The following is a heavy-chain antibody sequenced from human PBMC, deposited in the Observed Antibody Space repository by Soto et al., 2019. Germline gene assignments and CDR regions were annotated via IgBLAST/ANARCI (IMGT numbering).Heavy chain of an antibody. CDR2: ISGSGDVI. CDR1: AFKFSDYY. V-gene: IGHV3-11*01. Sequence: GGSLRLSCAASAFKFSDYYMSWVRQAPGKGLEWVSYISGSGDVIYYADSVKGRFTISRDNDKKSVHLQMDTLRAEDTALYYCARAPDCGEGSCYRHFDLWGQGTRVTVSS. CDR3: ARAPDCGEGSCYRHFDL. J-gene: IGHJ4*02. D-gene: IGHD2-15*01.